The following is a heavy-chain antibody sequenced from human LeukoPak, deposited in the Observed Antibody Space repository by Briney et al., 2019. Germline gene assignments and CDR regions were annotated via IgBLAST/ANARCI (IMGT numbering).Heavy chain of an antibody. CDR3: ARDLQGGDYYDY. D-gene: IGHD3-16*01. CDR1: GFTFSSHS. V-gene: IGHV3-21*01. Sequence: GGSLRLSCAASGFTFSSHSMNWVRQAPGKGLEWVSSISSSRSYIYYADSVKGRFTISRDNAKNSLCLQMNSLRAEDTAVYYCARDLQGGDYYDYWGQGTLVTVSS. CDR2: ISSSRSYI. J-gene: IGHJ4*02.